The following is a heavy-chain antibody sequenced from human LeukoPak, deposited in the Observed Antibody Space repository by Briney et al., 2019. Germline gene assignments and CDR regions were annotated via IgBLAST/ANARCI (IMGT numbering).Heavy chain of an antibody. CDR1: GGSFSGYY. CDR3: ARVSSGSGWYGVFY. Sequence: PSETLSLTCAVYGGSFSGYYWSWIRQPPGKVLEWIGEINHSGSTNYNPSLKSRVTISVDTTKNQFFLKLSSLTDEDTVEYYSARVSSGSGWYGVFYWGQGTLVTVSS. V-gene: IGHV4-34*01. J-gene: IGHJ4*02. D-gene: IGHD6-19*01. CDR2: INHSGST.